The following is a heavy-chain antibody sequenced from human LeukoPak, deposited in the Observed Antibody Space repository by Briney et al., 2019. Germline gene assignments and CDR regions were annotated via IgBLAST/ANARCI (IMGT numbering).Heavy chain of an antibody. CDR2: IYYSGST. D-gene: IGHD3-16*01. V-gene: IGHV4-31*03. J-gene: IGHJ4*02. CDR1: GGSISSGGYY. Sequence: SETLSLTCTVSGGSISSGGYYWSWIRQHPGDGPEWIGYIYYSGSTYYNPSLKSRVTISIDTSKNQFSLKLSSVTAADTAVYYCARAGGFFSPFGYWGQGTLVTVSS. CDR3: ARAGGFFSPFGY.